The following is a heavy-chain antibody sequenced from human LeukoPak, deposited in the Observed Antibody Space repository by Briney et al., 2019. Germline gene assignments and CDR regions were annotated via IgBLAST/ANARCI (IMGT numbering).Heavy chain of an antibody. D-gene: IGHD1-26*01. Sequence: GGSLRLSCAASGFTFSSYSMNWVRQAPGMGLQLVSAISTDGGSTYSADSVKGRFTISRDNSKNTLFLQMNSLRAEDTAVYFCAKDYRGSFTDWGQGTLVTVSS. V-gene: IGHV3-23*01. CDR1: GFTFSSYS. CDR2: ISTDGGST. CDR3: AKDYRGSFTD. J-gene: IGHJ4*02.